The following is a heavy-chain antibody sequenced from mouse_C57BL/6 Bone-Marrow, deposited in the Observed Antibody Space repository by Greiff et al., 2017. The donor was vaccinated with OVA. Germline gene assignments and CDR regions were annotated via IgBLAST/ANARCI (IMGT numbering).Heavy chain of an antibody. Sequence: QVQLQQPGAELVKPGASVKMSCKASGYTFTSYWITWVKQRPGQGLEWIGDIYPGSGSTNYNEKFKSKATLTVDTSSSTAYMQLSSLTSEDSAVYYCARWRLRRGAWFAYWGQGTLVTVSA. CDR1: GYTFTSYW. V-gene: IGHV1-55*01. D-gene: IGHD2-4*01. CDR2: IYPGSGST. CDR3: ARWRLRRGAWFAY. J-gene: IGHJ3*01.